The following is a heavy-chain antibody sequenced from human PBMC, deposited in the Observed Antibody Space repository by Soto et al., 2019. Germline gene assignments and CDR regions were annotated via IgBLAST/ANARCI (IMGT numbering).Heavy chain of an antibody. CDR1: GGTFSSYA. J-gene: IGHJ4*02. V-gene: IGHV1-69*01. CDR2: IIPIFGTA. CDR3: ARPWEAYCGGDCYSWDY. Sequence: QVQLVQSGAEVKKPGSSVKVSCKASGGTFSSYAISWVRQAPGQGLEWMGGIIPIFGTANYAQKFQGRVTITADESTSTAYMELSSLTSEDTAVYYCARPWEAYCGGDCYSWDYWGQGTLVTVSS. D-gene: IGHD2-21*02.